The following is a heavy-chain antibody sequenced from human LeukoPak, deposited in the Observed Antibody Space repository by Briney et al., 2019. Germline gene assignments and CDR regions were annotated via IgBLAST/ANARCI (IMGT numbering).Heavy chain of an antibody. J-gene: IGHJ4*02. CDR3: AKDNLPY. V-gene: IGHV3-30*18. Sequence: XKGLEWVAVISYDGSNKYYADSVKGRFTISRDNSKNTLYLQMNSLRAEDTAVYYCAKDNLPYWGQGTLVTVSS. CDR2: ISYDGSNK.